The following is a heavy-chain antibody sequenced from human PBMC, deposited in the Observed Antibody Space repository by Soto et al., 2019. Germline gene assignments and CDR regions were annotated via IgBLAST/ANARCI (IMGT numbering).Heavy chain of an antibody. CDR3: AREGLVLVPTTVNSDYYYYAMDV. Sequence: QVQLVQSGAEVKKPGSSVKVSCKASGDTFSTYTITWIRQAPGQGLEWMGGIIPRSATSKYAQKFQGRVXMTADESTSXVXXXLXXLRPEDTAVYYCAREGLVLVPTTVNSDYYYYAMDVWGQGTTVTVSS. CDR2: IIPRSATS. D-gene: IGHD4-17*01. J-gene: IGHJ6*02. V-gene: IGHV1-69*12. CDR1: GDTFSTYT.